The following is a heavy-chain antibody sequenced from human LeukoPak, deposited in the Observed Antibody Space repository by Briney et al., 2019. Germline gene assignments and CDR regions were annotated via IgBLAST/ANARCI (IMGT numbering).Heavy chain of an antibody. CDR2: ISSSGSTI. V-gene: IGHV3-48*03. J-gene: IGHJ4*02. CDR1: GFTFSSYE. CDR3: AHLQRMVRGDAFDY. D-gene: IGHD3-10*01. Sequence: GGSLRLSCAASGFTFSSYEMNWVRQAPGKGLEWVAYISSSGSTIYYADSVKGRFTISRDNSKNTLYLQMTSLRAEDTAVYYCAHLQRMVRGDAFDYWGQGTLVTVSS.